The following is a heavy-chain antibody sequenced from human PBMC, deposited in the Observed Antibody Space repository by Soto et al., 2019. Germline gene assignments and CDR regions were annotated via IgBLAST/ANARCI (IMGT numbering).Heavy chain of an antibody. V-gene: IGHV1-69*13. J-gene: IGHJ4*02. CDR3: AREGSGYNF. CDR2: IVPVFGRP. CDR1: GGSXSNFG. Sequence: SXKVSCKASGGSXSNFGISWVRQAPGQGLEWMGGIVPVFGRPNYAQRFRGRLTITADESTSTGYMEIISLRSDDTAVYYCAREGSGYNFWGQGTQVTVS. D-gene: IGHD5-12*01.